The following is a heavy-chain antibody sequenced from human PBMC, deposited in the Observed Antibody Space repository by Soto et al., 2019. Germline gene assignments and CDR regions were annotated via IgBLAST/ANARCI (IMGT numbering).Heavy chain of an antibody. CDR2: ISYSGST. V-gene: IGHV4-30-4*01. J-gene: IGHJ6*02. CDR1: GASISSDDYY. Sequence: TLSLTCSISGASISSDDYYWSWFRQPPGKGLEWIGYISYSGSTYYNPSLKSRITISVDTSKTQFSLILSSVTAADTAVFYCAREVNNYYGMDVWGQGTTVTVSS. CDR3: AREVNNYYGMDV.